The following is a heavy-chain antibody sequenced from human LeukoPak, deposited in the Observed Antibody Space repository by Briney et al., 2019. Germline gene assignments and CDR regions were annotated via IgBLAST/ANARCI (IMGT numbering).Heavy chain of an antibody. CDR2: ISGSGDST. D-gene: IGHD3-3*01. CDR1: GFTFSSYA. CDR3: AHLGGVVTNS. Sequence: GGSLRLSCAASGFTFSSYAMSWVRQAPGKGLEWVSAISGSGDSTYYADSVKGRFTISRDNAKNSLYLQMNSLRAEDTAVYYCAHLGGVVTNSWGQGTLVTVSS. J-gene: IGHJ4*02. V-gene: IGHV3-23*01.